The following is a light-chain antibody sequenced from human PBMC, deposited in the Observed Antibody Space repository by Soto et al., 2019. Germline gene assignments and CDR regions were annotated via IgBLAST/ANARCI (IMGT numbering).Light chain of an antibody. J-gene: IGLJ3*02. CDR3: SSYTSSSTWV. Sequence: QSALTQPASMSGSPGQSITISCNGTSSDVGRYNYVSWYQQHPGKAPKLMIYDVTNRPSGVSDRFSGSKSGTTASLTISGLQAEDEADYYCSSYTSSSTWVFGGGTKVTVL. V-gene: IGLV2-14*03. CDR1: SSDVGRYNY. CDR2: DVT.